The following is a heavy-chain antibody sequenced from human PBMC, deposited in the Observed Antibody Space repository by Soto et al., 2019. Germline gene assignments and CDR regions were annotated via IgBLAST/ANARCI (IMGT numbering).Heavy chain of an antibody. CDR3: ARGDSTDCSNGVCSFFYNHDMDV. CDR2: INPKSGGT. V-gene: IGHV1-2*05. Sequence: ASVKVSCKASGYSFTDYHIHWVRQAPGQGLEWLGRINPKSGGTSTAQKFQGWVTMTTDTSISTASMELTRLTSDDTVIYYCARGDSTDCSNGVCSFFYNHDMDVWGQGTTVTVSS. D-gene: IGHD2-8*01. J-gene: IGHJ6*02. CDR1: GYSFTDYH.